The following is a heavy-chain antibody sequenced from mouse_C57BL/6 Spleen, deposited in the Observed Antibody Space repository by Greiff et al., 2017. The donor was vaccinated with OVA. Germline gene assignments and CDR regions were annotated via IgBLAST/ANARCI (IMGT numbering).Heavy chain of an antibody. CDR3: AQLTGNFDY. CDR1: GFTFSSYA. CDR2: ISDGGSYT. Sequence: EVHLVESGGGLVKPGGSLKLSCAASGFTFSSYAMSWVRQTPEKRLEWVATISDGGSYTYYPDNVKGRFTISRDNAKNNLYLQMSHLKSEDTAMYYCAQLTGNFDYWGQGTTLTVSS. V-gene: IGHV5-4*01. D-gene: IGHD4-1*01. J-gene: IGHJ2*01.